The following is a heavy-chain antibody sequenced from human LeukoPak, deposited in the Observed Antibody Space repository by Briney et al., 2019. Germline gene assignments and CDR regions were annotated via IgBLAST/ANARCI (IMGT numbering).Heavy chain of an antibody. D-gene: IGHD2/OR15-2a*01. V-gene: IGHV4-61*02. J-gene: IGHJ4*02. CDR3: GRDDSMAINY. Sequence: SQTLSLTCTVSGGSISSGTDYWSWIRQPAGKELEWIGRISSSGSTNYNPSLKSRVTISVDTSKNQFSLKLISVTAADTAVYYCGRDDSMAINYWGQGTLVTASS. CDR2: ISSSGST. CDR1: GGSISSGTDY.